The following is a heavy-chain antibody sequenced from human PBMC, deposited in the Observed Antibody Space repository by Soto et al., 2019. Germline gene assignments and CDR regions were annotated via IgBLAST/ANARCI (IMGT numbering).Heavy chain of an antibody. D-gene: IGHD6-13*01. CDR3: AKASRGYRRSWADY. Sequence: EVQLVESGGGLVQPGRSLRLSCAGSGFTFDDYAMHWVREAPGKGLEWVSGISWNSGSIGYADSVKGRFTISRDNAKNSLYLQMNSLRAEDTALYYCAKASRGYRRSWADYWGQGTLVTVSS. V-gene: IGHV3-9*01. CDR2: ISWNSGSI. CDR1: GFTFDDYA. J-gene: IGHJ4*02.